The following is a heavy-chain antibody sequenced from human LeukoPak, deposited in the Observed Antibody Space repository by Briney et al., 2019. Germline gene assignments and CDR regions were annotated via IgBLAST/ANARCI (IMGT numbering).Heavy chain of an antibody. V-gene: IGHV4-59*01. CDR2: IYYSGST. J-gene: IGHJ4*02. Sequence: SETLSLTCTVSGGSISSYYWSLIRQPPGKGLEWIGYIYYSGSTNYNPSLKSRVTISVDTSKNQFSLKLSSVTAADTAVYYCARGVTEHDYWGQGTLVTVSS. D-gene: IGHD2-21*02. CDR3: ARGVTEHDY. CDR1: GGSISSYY.